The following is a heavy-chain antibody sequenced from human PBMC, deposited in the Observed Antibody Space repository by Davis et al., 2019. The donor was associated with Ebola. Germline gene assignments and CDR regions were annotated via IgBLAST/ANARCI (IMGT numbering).Heavy chain of an antibody. Sequence: ASVKVSCKASGYTFTGYYMHWVRQAPGQGLEWMGWINPNSGGTNYAQKFQGWVTMTRDTSISTAYMELSRLGSDDTAVYYFARAGLAPRGYSYGPATSDAFDIWGQGTMVTVSS. CDR3: ARAGLAPRGYSYGPATSDAFDI. J-gene: IGHJ3*02. CDR2: INPNSGGT. CDR1: GYTFTGYY. D-gene: IGHD5-18*01. V-gene: IGHV1-2*04.